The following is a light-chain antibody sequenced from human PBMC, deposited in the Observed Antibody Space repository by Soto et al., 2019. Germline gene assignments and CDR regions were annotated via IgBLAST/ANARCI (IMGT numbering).Light chain of an antibody. CDR1: QSVSSY. CDR2: DAS. Sequence: EIVLTQSPATLSLSPGERATLSCRASQSVSSYLAWYQQKPGQAPRLLIYDASNRATGIPARFSGSGSGTDFTLTISSLXXXXXXXYYCQQRSNWPGLTFGGGTKVEIK. V-gene: IGKV3-11*01. CDR3: QQRSNWPGLT. J-gene: IGKJ4*01.